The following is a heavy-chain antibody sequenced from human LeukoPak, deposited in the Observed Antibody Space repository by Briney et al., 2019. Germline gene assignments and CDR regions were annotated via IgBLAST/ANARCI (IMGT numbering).Heavy chain of an antibody. CDR2: IYYSGTT. J-gene: IGHJ4*02. Sequence: SETLSLTCTVSGGSISSLTYYWGWIRQPPGRGLEWIASIYYSGTTYYSPSLKSRVTISVNRSNNQFSLRLTSVTAADTAVYFCAGYSSGWSSGGGYWGQGTLVTVSS. D-gene: IGHD6-19*01. V-gene: IGHV4-39*01. CDR1: GGSISSLTYY. CDR3: AGYSSGWSSGGGY.